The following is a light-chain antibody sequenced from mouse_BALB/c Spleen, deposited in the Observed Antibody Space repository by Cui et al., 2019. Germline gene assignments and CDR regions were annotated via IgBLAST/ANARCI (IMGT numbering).Light chain of an antibody. Sequence: DVQITQSPTHLAASPGTTSTIHCMLSKNISKYLAWYQEKPGQTNKLLIYSGSTLQSGIPSRFSGSGSGTDFTLTISSLEPEDFAMYYCQQHNEYPLTFGAGTKLELK. J-gene: IGKJ5*01. CDR1: KNISKY. CDR2: SGS. V-gene: IGKV16-104*01. CDR3: QQHNEYPLT.